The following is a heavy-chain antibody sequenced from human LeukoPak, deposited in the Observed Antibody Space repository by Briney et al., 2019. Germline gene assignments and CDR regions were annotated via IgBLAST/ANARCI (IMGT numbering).Heavy chain of an antibody. CDR1: GFTFSSYA. D-gene: IGHD6-19*01. J-gene: IGHJ4*02. CDR2: ISYETSNK. V-gene: IGHV3-30*04. CDR3: SCTNSSGFDY. Sequence: GRSLRLSCAASGFTFSSYAMHWVRQAPGKGLQWVAVISYETSNKYYADSVKGRFTNSRDNSKNTLYLQMNSLRAEDTAVYYCSCTNSSGFDYWDQGTLVTVSS.